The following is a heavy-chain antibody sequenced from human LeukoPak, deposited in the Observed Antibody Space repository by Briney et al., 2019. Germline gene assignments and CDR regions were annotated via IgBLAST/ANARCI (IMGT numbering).Heavy chain of an antibody. CDR1: GDSISTYH. CDR2: MQYDGTS. J-gene: IGHJ4*02. V-gene: IGHV4-59*01. Sequence: SETLSLTCTVSGDSISTYHWNWIRKPPGKGVEWIGYMQYDGTSNYNPSLKSRVNIFIDASKNQFVLNLRSVTAADTAVYYCARDKRHSYGRYFDPWGQGMLDTVSS. D-gene: IGHD5-18*01. CDR3: ARDKRHSYGRYFDP.